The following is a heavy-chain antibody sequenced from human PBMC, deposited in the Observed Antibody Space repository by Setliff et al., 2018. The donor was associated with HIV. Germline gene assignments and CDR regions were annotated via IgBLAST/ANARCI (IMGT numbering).Heavy chain of an antibody. Sequence: GGSLRLSCAGSGFTFSSYWMSWVRQAPGKGLEWVASIKQDGSEKYYVESVKGRFTISRDNANNSLYLQMNSLRAEDTAVYYCARGARGYSYGWGQGTLVTVSS. CDR1: GFTFSSYW. J-gene: IGHJ4*02. V-gene: IGHV3-7*01. D-gene: IGHD5-18*01. CDR2: IKQDGSEK. CDR3: ARGARGYSYG.